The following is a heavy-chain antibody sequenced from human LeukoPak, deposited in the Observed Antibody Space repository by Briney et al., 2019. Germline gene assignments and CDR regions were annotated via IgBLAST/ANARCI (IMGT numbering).Heavy chain of an antibody. CDR3: AKFGGVIVEDY. D-gene: IGHD3-16*02. Sequence: GGSLRLSCAASGFTFSSYGMHWVRQAPGKGLEWVAVISYDGSNKYYADSVKGRFTISRDNSKNTLYLQMNSLRAEDTAVYYCAKFGGVIVEDYWGQGTLVTVSS. J-gene: IGHJ4*02. V-gene: IGHV3-30*18. CDR1: GFTFSSYG. CDR2: ISYDGSNK.